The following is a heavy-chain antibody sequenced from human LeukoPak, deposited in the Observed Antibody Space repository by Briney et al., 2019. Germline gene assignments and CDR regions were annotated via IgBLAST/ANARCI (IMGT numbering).Heavy chain of an antibody. CDR2: ISTSGSYI. V-gene: IGHV3-21*01. CDR1: GITLNNYN. CDR3: ARENDPSGSFSI. J-gene: IGHJ3*02. Sequence: GGSLRLSCAGSGITLNNYNMNWVRQAPGRGLEWVSSISTSGSYIFYADSVKGRFTISRDNAQNLLFLQMSGLRPEDTAVYFCARENDPSGSFSIWGQGTKVTVSS. D-gene: IGHD3-10*01.